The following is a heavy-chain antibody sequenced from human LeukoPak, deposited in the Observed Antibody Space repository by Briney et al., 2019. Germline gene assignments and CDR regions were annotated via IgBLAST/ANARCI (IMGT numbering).Heavy chain of an antibody. CDR3: ERAGSSTSSGGFDP. D-gene: IGHD2-2*01. V-gene: IGHV3-20*04. Sequence: PGGSLRLSCAASGFTVSSDYMSWVRQAPGKGLEWVSGINWNGGSTGYADSVKGRFTISRDNAKNSLYLQMNSLRAEDTALYYCERAGSSTSSGGFDPWGQGTLVTVSS. CDR1: GFTVSSDY. J-gene: IGHJ5*02. CDR2: INWNGGST.